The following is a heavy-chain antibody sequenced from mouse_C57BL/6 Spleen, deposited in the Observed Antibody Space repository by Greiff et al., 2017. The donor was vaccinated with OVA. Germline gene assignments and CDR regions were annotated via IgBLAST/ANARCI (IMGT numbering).Heavy chain of an antibody. D-gene: IGHD2-2*01. CDR1: GYTFPSYW. Sequence: QVQLQQPGAELVKPGASVKMSCKASGYTFPSYWITWVKQRPGQGLEWIGDIYPGSGSTNYNEKFKSKATLTVDTSSSTAYMQLSSLTSEDSAVYYCARGEGYKDYFDYWGQGTTLTVSS. J-gene: IGHJ2*01. CDR3: ARGEGYKDYFDY. CDR2: IYPGSGST. V-gene: IGHV1-55*01.